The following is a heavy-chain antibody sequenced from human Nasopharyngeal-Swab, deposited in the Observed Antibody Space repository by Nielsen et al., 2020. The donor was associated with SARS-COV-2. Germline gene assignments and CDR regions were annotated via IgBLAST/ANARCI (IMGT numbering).Heavy chain of an antibody. J-gene: IGHJ6*02. CDR2: FDPEDGET. V-gene: IGHV1-24*01. CDR1: GYTLTELS. D-gene: IGHD3-10*01. Sequence: ASVKVSCKVSGYTLTELSMHWVRQAPGKGLEWMGGFDPEDGETIYAQKFQGRVTMTEDTSTDTAYMELSSLRSEDTAVYYCATDSPYGSGSYHYYYYYGMDVWSQGTTVTVSS. CDR3: ATDSPYGSGSYHYYYYYGMDV.